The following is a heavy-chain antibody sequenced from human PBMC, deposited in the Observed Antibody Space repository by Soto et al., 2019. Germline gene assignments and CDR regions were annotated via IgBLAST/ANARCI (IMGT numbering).Heavy chain of an antibody. CDR1: GGSISSSSYY. CDR3: ARGSLAAWFGELLPADIPFDY. Sequence: SETLSLTCTVSGGSISSSSYYWGWIRQPPGKGLEWIGSIYYSGSTYYNPSLKSRVTISVDTSKNQFSLKLSSVTAADTAVYYCARGSLAAWFGELLPADIPFDYWGQGTLVTVSS. D-gene: IGHD3-10*01. V-gene: IGHV4-39*01. J-gene: IGHJ4*02. CDR2: IYYSGST.